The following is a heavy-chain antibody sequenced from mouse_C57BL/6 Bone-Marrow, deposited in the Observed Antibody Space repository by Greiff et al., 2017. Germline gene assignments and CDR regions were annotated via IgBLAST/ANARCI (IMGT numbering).Heavy chain of an antibody. CDR1: GFTFSSYA. CDR2: ISDGGSYT. V-gene: IGHV5-4*01. CDR3: ARDDYDARVPFAY. D-gene: IGHD2-4*01. J-gene: IGHJ3*01. Sequence: EVKLQESGGGLVKPGGSLKLSCAASGFTFSSYAMSWVRQTPEKRLEWVATISDGGSYTYYPDNVKGRFTISRDNAKNNLYLQMSHLKSEDTAMYYCARDDYDARVPFAYWGQGTLVTVSA.